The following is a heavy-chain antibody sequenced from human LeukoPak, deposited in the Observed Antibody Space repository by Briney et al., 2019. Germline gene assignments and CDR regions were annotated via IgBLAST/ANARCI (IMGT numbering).Heavy chain of an antibody. CDR3: AKDRDSGCYPFDY. D-gene: IGHD5-12*01. V-gene: IGHV3-23*01. J-gene: IGHJ4*02. CDR1: GFIFSNYA. Sequence: GGSLRLSCAASGFIFSNYAMNWVRQAPGKGLEWVSGISGSDGSTYYADSVKGRLTISRDNSKNTLYLQLNSLRSQDTAVYYFAKDRDSGCYPFDYWGQGTLVTVSS. CDR2: ISGSDGST.